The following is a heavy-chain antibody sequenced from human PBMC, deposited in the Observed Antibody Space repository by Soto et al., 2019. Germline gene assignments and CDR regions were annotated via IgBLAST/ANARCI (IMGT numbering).Heavy chain of an antibody. V-gene: IGHV1-18*01. CDR1: GYTFTSYG. CDR2: ISAYNGNT. CDR3: ARAQGVDFWSGYPYYMDV. D-gene: IGHD3-3*01. J-gene: IGHJ6*03. Sequence: QVQLVQSGAEVKKPGASVKVSCKASGYTFTSYGISWVRHAPGQGLEWMGWISAYNGNTNYAQKLQGRVTMTTDTSTSTAYMELRSLRSDDTAVYYCARAQGVDFWSGYPYYMDVWGKGTTVTVSS.